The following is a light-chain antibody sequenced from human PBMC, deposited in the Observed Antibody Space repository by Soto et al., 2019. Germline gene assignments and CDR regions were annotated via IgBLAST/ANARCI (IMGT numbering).Light chain of an antibody. CDR2: GA. J-gene: IGKJ2*01. V-gene: IGKV3-15*01. CDR1: QSVSSN. CDR3: QQYNNLYT. Sequence: EIVMTQSPATLSVSPGERATLSCRASQSVSSNLAWYQQKPGQAPRLLIYGASRATGIPARFSGSGSGTEFTLTISSLQSEDFAVYYCQQYNNLYTFGQGTKLEIK.